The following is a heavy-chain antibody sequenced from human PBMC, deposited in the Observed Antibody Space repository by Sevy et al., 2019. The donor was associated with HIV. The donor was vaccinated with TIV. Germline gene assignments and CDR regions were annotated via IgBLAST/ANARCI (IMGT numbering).Heavy chain of an antibody. CDR2: ISSSSSYI. V-gene: IGHV3-21*03. CDR1: GFSFSNYD. J-gene: IGHJ4*02. CDR3: TTGGSILQN. Sequence: GGSLRLSCAASGFSFSNYDMNWVRQAPGKGLEWVSSISSSSSYIYYADSVKGRFTMSRDNAKNTLYLQMNSLRAEDTAVYYCTTGGSILQNWGQGVLVTVSS. D-gene: IGHD2-21*01.